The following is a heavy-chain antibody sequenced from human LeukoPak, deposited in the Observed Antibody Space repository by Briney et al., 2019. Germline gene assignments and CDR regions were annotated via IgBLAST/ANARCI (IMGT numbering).Heavy chain of an antibody. Sequence: ASVKVSFKTSGGTFNNSAISWVRKAPGQGLEWLGGIMPLFGTAGYAQKFQGRGTITKDESTRTVYLELTSLTSDDTAVYYCARDVHGDYGSGWFDPWGQGTLVSVSS. CDR3: ARDVHGDYGSGWFDP. CDR2: IMPLFGTA. CDR1: GGTFNNSA. V-gene: IGHV1-69*05. D-gene: IGHD4-17*01. J-gene: IGHJ5*02.